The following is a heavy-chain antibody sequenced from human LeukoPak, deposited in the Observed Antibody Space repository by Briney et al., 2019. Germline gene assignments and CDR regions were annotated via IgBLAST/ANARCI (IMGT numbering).Heavy chain of an antibody. Sequence: KTGGSLRLSCAASGFTFNNAWMSWVRQAPGKGLEWVGLIKSKTDGGTTDYAAPVKGRFTISRDDSKNTLSLQMNSLRGEDTAVYYCARGGSTSSSSHFHHWGQGTLVTVSS. CDR3: ARGGSTSSSSHFHH. CDR2: IKSKTDGGTT. V-gene: IGHV3-15*01. D-gene: IGHD6-6*01. CDR1: GFTFNNAW. J-gene: IGHJ1*01.